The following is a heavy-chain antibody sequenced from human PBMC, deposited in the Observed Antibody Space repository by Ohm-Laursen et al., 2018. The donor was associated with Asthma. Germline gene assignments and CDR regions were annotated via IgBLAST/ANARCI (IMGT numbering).Heavy chain of an antibody. D-gene: IGHD6-6*01. Sequence: SLRLSCTASGYTFSRYSIHWVRQAPGKGLEWVSIISWNSGSIGYADSVKGRFTISRDNAKNSLYLQMNSLRAEDTALYYCAKAVGYSSSSGGGPSDWGQGTLVTVSS. CDR2: ISWNSGSI. CDR3: AKAVGYSSSSGGGPSD. CDR1: GYTFSRYS. J-gene: IGHJ4*02. V-gene: IGHV3-9*01.